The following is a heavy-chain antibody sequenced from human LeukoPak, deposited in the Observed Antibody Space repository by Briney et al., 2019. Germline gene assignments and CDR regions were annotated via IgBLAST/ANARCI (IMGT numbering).Heavy chain of an antibody. CDR2: INPSGGST. Sequence: GASVKVSCKASGYTSTSYYMHWVRQAPGQGLEWMGIINPSGGSTSYAQKFQGRVTMTRDTSTSTVYMELSSLRSEDTAVYYCASGYDSSGYYYPYFQDWGQGTLVTVSS. D-gene: IGHD3-22*01. CDR3: ASGYDSSGYYYPYFQD. J-gene: IGHJ1*01. CDR1: GYTSTSYY. V-gene: IGHV1-46*01.